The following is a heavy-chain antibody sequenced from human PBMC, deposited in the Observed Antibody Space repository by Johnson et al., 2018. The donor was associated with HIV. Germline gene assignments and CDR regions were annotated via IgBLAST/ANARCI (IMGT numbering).Heavy chain of an antibody. Sequence: QVPLVESGGGVVQPGGSLRLSCAASGFTFSNYGMHWVRQAPGKGLEWVAFIRHDGSKKYYADSVKGRFPISRDNSKNTLFLQMNSLRAEDTAVYYCAKEPLVRGVNAFDIWGQGTMVTVAS. CDR2: IRHDGSKK. D-gene: IGHD3-10*01. V-gene: IGHV3-30*02. CDR3: AKEPLVRGVNAFDI. CDR1: GFTFSNYG. J-gene: IGHJ3*02.